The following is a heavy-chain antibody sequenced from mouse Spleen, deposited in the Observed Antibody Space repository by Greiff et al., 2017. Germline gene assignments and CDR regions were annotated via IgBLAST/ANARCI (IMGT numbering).Heavy chain of an antibody. Sequence: EVQRVESGGGLVKPGGSLKLSCAASGFTFSSYTMSWVRQTPAKRLEWVATISSGGGNTYYPDSVKGRFTISRDNARNTLYLQMSSLRSEDTAMYYCARSWDRYFDYWGQGTTLTVSS. CDR1: GFTFSSYT. J-gene: IGHJ2*01. D-gene: IGHD4-1*01. CDR2: ISSGGGNT. CDR3: ARSWDRYFDY. V-gene: IGHV5-9*04.